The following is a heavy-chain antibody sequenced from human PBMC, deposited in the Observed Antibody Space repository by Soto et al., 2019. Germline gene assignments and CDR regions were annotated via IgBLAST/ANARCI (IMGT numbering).Heavy chain of an antibody. D-gene: IGHD4-17*01. Sequence: EVQLVESRGGLVQPGGSLRLSCAASGVTVSNNYMSWVRQAPGKGLEWVSVIYSGGNTKYADSVKGRFSTSRDSSQNTLYLHMNSLRADDTAVYYCARNMPVTTLGYWGQGTLVTVSS. CDR2: IYSGGNT. J-gene: IGHJ4*02. CDR3: ARNMPVTTLGY. V-gene: IGHV3-66*01. CDR1: GVTVSNNY.